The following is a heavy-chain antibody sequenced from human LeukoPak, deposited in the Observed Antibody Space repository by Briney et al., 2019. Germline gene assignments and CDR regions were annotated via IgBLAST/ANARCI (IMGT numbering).Heavy chain of an antibody. CDR3: ARTWQYQPLLRDLDY. J-gene: IGHJ2*01. CDR1: GYTFTNYG. CDR2: ISANSGNT. V-gene: IGHV1-18*01. D-gene: IGHD2-2*01. Sequence: GASVKVSCKASGYTFTNYGISWVRQAPGQGLEWMGWISANSGNTNYAQKLQGRVTMTTDTSTSTAYMELRSLRSDDTAVYYCARTWQYQPLLRDLDYWGRGTLVTVSS.